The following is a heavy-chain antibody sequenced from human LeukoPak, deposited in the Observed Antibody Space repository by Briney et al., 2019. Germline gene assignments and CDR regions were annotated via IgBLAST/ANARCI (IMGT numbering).Heavy chain of an antibody. CDR2: ISSNGGST. J-gene: IGHJ4*02. CDR3: VKTLYDSSAFYYDY. D-gene: IGHD3-22*01. V-gene: IGHV3-64D*06. CDR1: GFTFSSYA. Sequence: PGGSLRLSCSASGFTFSSYAMHWVRQAPGKGLEYVSAISSNGGSTYYADSAKGRFTISRDNSKNTLYLQMSSLRAEDTAVYYCVKTLYDSSAFYYDYWGQGTLVTVSS.